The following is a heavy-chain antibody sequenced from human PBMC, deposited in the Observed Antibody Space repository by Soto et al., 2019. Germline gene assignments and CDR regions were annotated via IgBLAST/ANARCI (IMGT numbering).Heavy chain of an antibody. CDR1: GGSISSGGYY. J-gene: IGHJ4*02. V-gene: IGHV4-31*03. D-gene: IGHD2-15*01. CDR2: IYYSGST. CDR3: ARGGVVARTSYYFDY. Sequence: SETLSLTCTVSGGSISSGGYYWSWIRQHPGKGLEWIGYIYYSGSTYYNPSLKSRVTISVDTSKNQFSLKLSSVTAADTAVYYCARGGVVARTSYYFDYWGQGTLVTVSS.